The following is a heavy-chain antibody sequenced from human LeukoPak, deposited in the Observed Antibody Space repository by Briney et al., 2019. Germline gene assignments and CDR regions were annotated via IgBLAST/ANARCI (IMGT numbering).Heavy chain of an antibody. CDR3: ARSVVVVATFDY. J-gene: IGHJ4*02. D-gene: IGHD2-15*01. Sequence: SETLSLTCTVSGGSISSSIYYWGWIRQPPGKGLEWIGSIHYSGSTYYNPSLKSRVTISVDTSKNQFSLKLSSVTAADTAVYYCARSVVVVATFDYWGQGTLVTVSS. CDR1: GGSISSSIYY. V-gene: IGHV4-39*07. CDR2: IHYSGST.